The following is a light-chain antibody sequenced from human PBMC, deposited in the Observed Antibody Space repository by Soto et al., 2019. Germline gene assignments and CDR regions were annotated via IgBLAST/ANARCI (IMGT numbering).Light chain of an antibody. CDR1: QGMGNY. CDR2: GAS. Sequence: DIQMTQSPSSLSASVGDRVTITCRASQGMGNYVAWYQQTPGEAPKLLIYGASALQSGVPSRFSGSASGTDFTLTISSLQPEDVATYYCQKYNVPMTFGQGTKVDIK. CDR3: QKYNVPMT. V-gene: IGKV1-27*01. J-gene: IGKJ1*01.